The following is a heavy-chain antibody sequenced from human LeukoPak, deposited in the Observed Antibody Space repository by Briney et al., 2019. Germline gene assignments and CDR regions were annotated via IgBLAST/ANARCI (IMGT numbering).Heavy chain of an antibody. J-gene: IGHJ1*01. V-gene: IGHV3-7*05. CDR2: IKQDGNEK. D-gene: IGHD3-22*01. Sequence: GGSLRLSCAASGFTFSTYWMSWVRQAPGKGLEWVANIKQDGNEKYYMDSVKGRFTISRDNAKISLYLQMNSLRAEDKAVYYCARAPDLDSSGYYYRFFQHWGQGTLVTVSS. CDR1: GFTFSTYW. CDR3: ARAPDLDSSGYYYRFFQH.